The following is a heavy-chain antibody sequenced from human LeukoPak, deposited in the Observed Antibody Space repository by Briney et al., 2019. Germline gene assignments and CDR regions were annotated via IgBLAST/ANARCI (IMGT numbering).Heavy chain of an antibody. CDR2: ISYSGSTK. CDR1: GFTFSSYG. D-gene: IGHD2-2*01. J-gene: IGHJ4*02. CDR3: AKDDLGYCSCASCYAGCDY. Sequence: GGSLRLSCAASGFTFSSYGMHWVRQAPGKGLEWVAVISYSGSTKYYADFVKGRITISSDNSKNALYLQNNCQRPEDTDVYYCAKDDLGYCSCASCYAGCDYWGQGTLVTVSS. V-gene: IGHV3-30*18.